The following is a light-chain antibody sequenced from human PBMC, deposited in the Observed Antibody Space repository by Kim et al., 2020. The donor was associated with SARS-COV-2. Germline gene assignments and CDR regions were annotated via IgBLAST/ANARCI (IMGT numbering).Light chain of an antibody. Sequence: VKLTCTLSSGHSSSSIAWHQQQPEKGPRYLMKLNSDGSHRKGDGIPDRFSGSSSGAERYLTISSLQPEDEADYYCQTWGTGIDWVFGGGTQLTVL. J-gene: IGLJ3*02. CDR2: LNSDGSH. V-gene: IGLV4-69*01. CDR3: QTWGTGIDWV. CDR1: SGHSSSS.